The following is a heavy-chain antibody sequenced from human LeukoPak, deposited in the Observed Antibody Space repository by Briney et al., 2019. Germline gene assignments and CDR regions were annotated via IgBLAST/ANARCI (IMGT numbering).Heavy chain of an antibody. J-gene: IGHJ4*02. Sequence: GASVKVSCQVSGYSLTELSIHWVRQAPGKGLEWMGGFDPEDGKTIYAQKIQGRVTMTEDTSTDTAYMGLSSLRSEDTAIYYCATDLLRYSYGPYFDYWGQGTLVTVSS. CDR1: GYSLTELS. CDR2: FDPEDGKT. D-gene: IGHD5-18*01. V-gene: IGHV1-24*01. CDR3: ATDLLRYSYGPYFDY.